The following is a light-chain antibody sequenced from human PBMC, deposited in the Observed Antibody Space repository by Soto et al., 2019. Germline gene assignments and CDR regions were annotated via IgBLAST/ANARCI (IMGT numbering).Light chain of an antibody. Sequence: DIQMTQSPSTLSASAGDRVTITCRASQSISNWLAWYQQKPGKAPKLLIYKAINLQSGVPSRFSGSGSGTDFSLTSSGLQHDDFATYYCHQYKYSHTFGQGTKLEIK. CDR1: QSISNW. CDR2: KAI. J-gene: IGKJ2*01. V-gene: IGKV1-5*03. CDR3: HQYKYSHT.